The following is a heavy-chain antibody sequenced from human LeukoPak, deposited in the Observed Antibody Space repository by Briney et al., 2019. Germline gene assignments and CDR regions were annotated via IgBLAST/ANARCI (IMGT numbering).Heavy chain of an antibody. CDR1: SGSINGYS. V-gene: IGHV4-30-2*01. CDR2: IYHSGST. D-gene: IGHD6-13*01. J-gene: IGHJ4*02. Sequence: SETLSLTCTVSSGSINGYSWSWIRQPPGKGLEWIGNIYHSGSTYYNPSLKSRVTISVDRSKSQFSLKLSSVTAADTAVYFCARGSQSRGSSWYFDYWGQGTLVTVSS. CDR3: ARGSQSRGSSWYFDY.